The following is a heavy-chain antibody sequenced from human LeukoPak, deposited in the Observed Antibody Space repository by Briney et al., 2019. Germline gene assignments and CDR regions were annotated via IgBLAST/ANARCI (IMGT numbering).Heavy chain of an antibody. J-gene: IGHJ5*02. Sequence: AASVKVSCKASGGTFSSYAISWVRQAPGQGLEWMGGIIPIFGTANYAQKFQGRVTITADKSTSTAYMELSSLRSEDTAVYYCARILQYSSSWYAHWFDPWGQGTLVTVSS. CDR1: GGTFSSYA. CDR3: ARILQYSSSWYAHWFDP. D-gene: IGHD6-13*01. CDR2: IIPIFGTA. V-gene: IGHV1-69*06.